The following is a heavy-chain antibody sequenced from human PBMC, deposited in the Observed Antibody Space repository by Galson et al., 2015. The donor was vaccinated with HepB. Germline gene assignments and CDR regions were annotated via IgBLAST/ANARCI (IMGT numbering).Heavy chain of an antibody. D-gene: IGHD2-2*01. CDR2: ISYDGSNK. CDR3: AREGSYCSSTSCYDYWYFDL. J-gene: IGHJ2*01. Sequence: SLRLSCAASGFTFSSYAMHWVRQAPGKGLEWVAVISYDGSNKYYADSVKGRFTISRDNSKNTLYLQMNSLRAEDTAVYYCAREGSYCSSTSCYDYWYFDLWGRGTLVTVSS. CDR1: GFTFSSYA. V-gene: IGHV3-30-3*01.